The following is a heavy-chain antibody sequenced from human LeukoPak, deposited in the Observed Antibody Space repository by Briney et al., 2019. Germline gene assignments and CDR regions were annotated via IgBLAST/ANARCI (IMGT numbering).Heavy chain of an antibody. V-gene: IGHV4-59*08. J-gene: IGHJ4*02. CDR2: IYYSGST. D-gene: IGHD2-15*01. CDR1: GGSISSYY. Sequence: PSETLSLTCTVSGGSISSYYWSWIRQPPGKGLEWIGYIYYSGSTNYNPSLKSRVTISVDTSKNQFSLKLSSVTAADTAVYYCATMGPLGYCSGGSCYPLRYYFDCWGQGTLVTVSS. CDR3: ATMGPLGYCSGGSCYPLRYYFDC.